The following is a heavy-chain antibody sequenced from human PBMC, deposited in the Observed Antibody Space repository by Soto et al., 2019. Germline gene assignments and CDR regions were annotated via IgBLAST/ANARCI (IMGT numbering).Heavy chain of an antibody. CDR1: NASIGSDY. CDR3: ASSNIAAAGFYYYGMDV. CDR2: IYYSGST. Sequence: VTLSLTCTVCNASIGSDYWSWIRQPPGKGLEWIGYIYYSGSTNYNPSLKSRVTISVDTSKNQFSLKLSSVTAADTAVYYCASSNIAAAGFYYYGMDVWGRGTTVT. V-gene: IGHV4-59*01. D-gene: IGHD6-13*01. J-gene: IGHJ6*02.